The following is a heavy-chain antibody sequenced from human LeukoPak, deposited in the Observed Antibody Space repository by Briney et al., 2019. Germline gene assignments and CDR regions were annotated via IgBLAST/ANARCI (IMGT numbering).Heavy chain of an antibody. V-gene: IGHV3-43*02. D-gene: IGHD6-6*01. Sequence: SGGSLRLSCAASGFTFDDYAMHWLRQAPGKGLEWVSLISGDGGSTYYADSVKGRFTISRDNSKNSLYLQMNSLRTEDTALYYCAEDINRTPGLDYMDVWGKGTTVTVSS. CDR3: AEDINRTPGLDYMDV. CDR1: GFTFDDYA. CDR2: ISGDGGST. J-gene: IGHJ6*03.